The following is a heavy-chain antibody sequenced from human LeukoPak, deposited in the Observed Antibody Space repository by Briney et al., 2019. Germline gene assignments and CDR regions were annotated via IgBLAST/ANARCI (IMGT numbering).Heavy chain of an antibody. CDR1: GGTFSSYA. J-gene: IGHJ4*02. CDR2: IIPIFGTA. D-gene: IGHD5-18*01. V-gene: IGHV1-69*01. CDR3: ARVPGYSYDPPFDY. Sequence: ASVKVSCKASGGTFSSYAISWVRLAPGQGREWMGGIIPIFGTANYAQKFQGRVTITADESTSTAYMELSSLRSEDTAVYYCARVPGYSYDPPFDYWGQGTLLTVSS.